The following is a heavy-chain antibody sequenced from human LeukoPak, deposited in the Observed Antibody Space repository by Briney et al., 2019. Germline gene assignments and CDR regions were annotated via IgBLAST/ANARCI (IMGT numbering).Heavy chain of an antibody. D-gene: IGHD3-22*01. CDR1: GGSFSGYY. CDR3: ARASGYYSIFLDY. CDR2: IYTSGST. V-gene: IGHV4-59*10. Sequence: MTSETLSLTCAVYGGSFSGYYWSWIRQPAGKGLEWIGRIYTSGSTNYNPSLKSRVTMSVDTSKNQFSLKLSSVTAADTAVYYCARASGYYSIFLDYWGQGTLVTVSS. J-gene: IGHJ4*02.